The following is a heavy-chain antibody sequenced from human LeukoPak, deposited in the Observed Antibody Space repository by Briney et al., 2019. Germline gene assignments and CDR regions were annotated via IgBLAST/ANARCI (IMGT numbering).Heavy chain of an antibody. J-gene: IGHJ4*02. Sequence: GASVKVSCKVSGNTFTDLSMNWVRQAPGKGLEWMGGFDPEDVETIYAQKFQGRVTMTEDTSTETAYMELTSLRPEGTAVYYCATDFYRGRQFDYWGQGTLVTVSS. D-gene: IGHD2/OR15-2a*01. V-gene: IGHV1-24*01. CDR1: GNTFTDLS. CDR2: FDPEDVET. CDR3: ATDFYRGRQFDY.